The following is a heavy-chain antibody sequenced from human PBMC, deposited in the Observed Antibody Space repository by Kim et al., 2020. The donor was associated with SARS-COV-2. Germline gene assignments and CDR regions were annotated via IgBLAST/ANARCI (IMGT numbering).Heavy chain of an antibody. D-gene: IGHD6-19*01. CDR3: AHRPIAVASYGAFDI. J-gene: IGHJ3*02. Sequence: SGPTLVNPTQTLTLTCTFSGFSLSTSGVGVGWIRQPPGKTLEWLALIYWDDDKRYSPSLKSRHTITKDTSKNQVVLTMTNMDPVDTATYYCAHRPIAVASYGAFDIWCQGTMVTVSS. CDR2: IYWDDDK. CDR1: GFSLSTSGVG. V-gene: IGHV2-5*02.